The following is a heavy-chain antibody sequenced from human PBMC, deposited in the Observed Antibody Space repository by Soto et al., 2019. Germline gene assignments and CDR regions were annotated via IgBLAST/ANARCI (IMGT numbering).Heavy chain of an antibody. V-gene: IGHV4-59*08. J-gene: IGHJ3*02. Sequence: QVQLQESGPGLVKPSETLSLTCTVSGGSISSYYWSWIRQPPGKGLEWIGYIYYSGSTNYNPSLKSRVTISVATSKNQSSRKLSSVTAAYTAVYSCARRYSSAFDIWAQGTLVTVSS. CDR3: ARRYSSAFDI. D-gene: IGHD6-13*01. CDR2: IYYSGST. CDR1: GGSISSYY.